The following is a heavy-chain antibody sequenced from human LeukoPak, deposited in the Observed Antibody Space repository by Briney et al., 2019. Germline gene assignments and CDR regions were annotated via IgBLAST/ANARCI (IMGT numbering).Heavy chain of an antibody. V-gene: IGHV3-66*01. CDR2: FFSSGYT. CDR3: ARAGTYYDFWSGYSYYFDY. CDR1: GFSVSVNY. D-gene: IGHD3-3*01. Sequence: GGSLRLSCAVSGFSVSVNYMSWVRQAPGKGLEWVSVFFSSGYTKYADSVKGRFTISRDNSKNTLYLQMNSLRAEDTAVYYCARAGTYYDFWSGYSYYFDYWGQGTLVTVSS. J-gene: IGHJ4*02.